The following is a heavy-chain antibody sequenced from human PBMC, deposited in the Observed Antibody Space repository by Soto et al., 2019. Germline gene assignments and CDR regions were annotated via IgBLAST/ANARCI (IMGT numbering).Heavy chain of an antibody. CDR1: GFTFSSYA. CDR2: ISGSGGNI. V-gene: IGHV3-23*01. CDR3: AKGPIAYCSGGFCYPPNV. D-gene: IGHD2-15*01. Sequence: PGGSLRLSCAASGFTFSSYAMSWVRQAPGKGLEWVSAISGSGGNIYYADSVKGRFTISRDNSKNTLYLQMNSLRAEDTAVYYCAKGPIAYCSGGFCYPPNVWGKGTTVTVSS. J-gene: IGHJ6*04.